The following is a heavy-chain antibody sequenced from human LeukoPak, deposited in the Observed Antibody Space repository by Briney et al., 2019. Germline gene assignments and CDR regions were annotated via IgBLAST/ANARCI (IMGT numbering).Heavy chain of an antibody. Sequence: GGSLRLSCAASGFTFSTYNMNWVRQAPGKGLGWVAYISSSGSTIYYADSVKGRFTISRDNAKNSLYLQMNSLRAEDTAVYYCAELGITMIGGVWGKGTTVTISS. J-gene: IGHJ6*04. CDR2: ISSSGSTI. CDR3: AELGITMIGGV. D-gene: IGHD3-10*02. CDR1: GFTFSTYN. V-gene: IGHV3-48*03.